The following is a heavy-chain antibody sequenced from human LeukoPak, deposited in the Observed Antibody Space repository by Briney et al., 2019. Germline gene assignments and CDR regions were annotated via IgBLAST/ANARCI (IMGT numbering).Heavy chain of an antibody. D-gene: IGHD6-13*01. J-gene: IGHJ4*02. Sequence: GGSLRLSCAASGFTFSSYWMHWVRQAPGKGLVWVSRINSDGSSTSYADSVKGRFTISRDNAKNTLYLQMNSLRAEDTAVYYCARHGLSSSWSRASDYWGQGTLVTVSS. V-gene: IGHV3-74*01. CDR1: GFTFSSYW. CDR2: INSDGSST. CDR3: ARHGLSSSWSRASDY.